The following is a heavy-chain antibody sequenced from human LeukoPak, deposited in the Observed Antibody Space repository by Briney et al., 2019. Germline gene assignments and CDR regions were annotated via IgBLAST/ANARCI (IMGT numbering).Heavy chain of an antibody. J-gene: IGHJ5*02. Sequence: GGSLRLSCAASGFTFSSYGMHWVRQAPGKGLEWVAFIRYDGSNKYYADSVKGRFTISRDNSKNTLYLQMNSLRAEDTAVYYCAKDALRSYYYDSSGYPRWFDPWGQGTLVTVSS. D-gene: IGHD3-22*01. CDR1: GFTFSSYG. V-gene: IGHV3-30*02. CDR2: IRYDGSNK. CDR3: AKDALRSYYYDSSGYPRWFDP.